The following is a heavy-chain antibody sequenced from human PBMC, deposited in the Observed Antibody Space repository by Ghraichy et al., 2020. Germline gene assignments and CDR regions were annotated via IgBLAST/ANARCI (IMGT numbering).Heavy chain of an antibody. J-gene: IGHJ4*02. CDR1: GFTVSSYY. D-gene: IGHD5-12*01. CDR2: IYSSGST. CDR3: ARGYSGYDCPFDY. Sequence: GGSLRLSCAASGFTVSSYYMSWVHQAPGKGLEWVSIIYSSGSTYYADSVKGRFTISRDNSKNTLYLQMNSLRAEDTAVYYCARGYSGYDCPFDYWGQGTLVTVSS. V-gene: IGHV3-53*01.